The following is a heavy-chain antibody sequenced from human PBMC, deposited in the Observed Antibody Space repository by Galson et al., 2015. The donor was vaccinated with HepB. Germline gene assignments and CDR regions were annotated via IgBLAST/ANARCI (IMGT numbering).Heavy chain of an antibody. CDR3: ARVSGNTYYNYFDF. CDR2: IYYTGAT. CDR1: GGSISSYY. J-gene: IGHJ4*02. D-gene: IGHD1-26*01. Sequence: LSLTCTVSGGSISSYYWSWIRQPPGKGLEWIGYIYYTGATNSNPSLKSRVTISVDRSKNQFSLKLTSVTAADTAVYYCARVSGNTYYNYFDFWGQGTLVTVPS. V-gene: IGHV4-59*01.